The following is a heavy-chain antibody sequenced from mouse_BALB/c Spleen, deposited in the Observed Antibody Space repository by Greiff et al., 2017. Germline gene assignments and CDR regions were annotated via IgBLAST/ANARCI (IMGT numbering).Heavy chain of an antibody. CDR1: GYTFTNYW. Sequence: QVQLQQSGAELVRPGTSVKISCKASGYTFTNYWLGWVKQRPGHGLEWIGDIYPGGGYTNYNEKFKGKATLTADTSSSTAYMQLSSLTSEDSAVYFCARSYYGSQGAMDYWGQGTSVTVSS. D-gene: IGHD1-1*01. J-gene: IGHJ4*01. V-gene: IGHV1-63*02. CDR3: ARSYYGSQGAMDY. CDR2: IYPGGGYT.